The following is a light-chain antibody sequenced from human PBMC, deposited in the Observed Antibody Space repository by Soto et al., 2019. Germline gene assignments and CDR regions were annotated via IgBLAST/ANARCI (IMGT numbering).Light chain of an antibody. Sequence: AIRMTQSPSSFSASTGDRSTITFRARQGICSYLAWYQPKPGKAPKLLIYAASTLQSGVPSRFSGSGSGTDFTLTISCLQSEDFATYYCQQYYSYPWTFGQGTKVEIK. V-gene: IGKV1-8*01. CDR3: QQYYSYPWT. J-gene: IGKJ1*01. CDR2: AAS. CDR1: QGICSY.